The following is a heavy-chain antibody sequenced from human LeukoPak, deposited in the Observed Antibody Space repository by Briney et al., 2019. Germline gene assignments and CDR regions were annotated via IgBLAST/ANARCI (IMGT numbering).Heavy chain of an antibody. D-gene: IGHD1-26*01. Sequence: GGSLRLSCAASGFTVGSNYMSWVRQAPGKGLEWVSVIYSDSSTYYADSVKGRFTISRDNSKNTLYLQMNSLRAEDTAVYYCTRMESGSYYSYWGQGTLVTVSS. V-gene: IGHV3-53*01. CDR2: IYSDSST. CDR3: TRMESGSYYSY. J-gene: IGHJ4*02. CDR1: GFTVGSNY.